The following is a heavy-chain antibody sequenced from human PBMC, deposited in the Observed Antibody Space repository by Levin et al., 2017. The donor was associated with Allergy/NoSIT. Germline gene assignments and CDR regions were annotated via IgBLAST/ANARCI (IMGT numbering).Heavy chain of an antibody. J-gene: IGHJ4*02. CDR2: ISYSGTT. D-gene: IGHD3-22*01. Sequence: RTSETLSLTCTVSGGSVSSSSYYWSWIRQPPGTGLEWIGCISYSGTTNYNPSLKSRVSISLDTSKDQYSLDLSSVTAADTAVYYCARSHDSTGYFNWGQGTLVTVSS. CDR3: ARSHDSTGYFN. V-gene: IGHV4-61*01. CDR1: GGSVSSSSYY.